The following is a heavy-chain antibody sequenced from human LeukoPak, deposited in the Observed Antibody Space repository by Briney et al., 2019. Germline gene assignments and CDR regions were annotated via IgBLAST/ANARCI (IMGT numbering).Heavy chain of an antibody. CDR3: TAWA. CDR2: IKSKTDGETT. D-gene: IGHD3-16*01. Sequence: GGSLRLSCAASGLTFSEAWMNWVRQAPGKGLEWVGRIKSKTDGETTDCAAPVKGRFTISRDDSKNTLYLQMNSLKTEDTAVYYCTAWAWGQGTLVTVSS. J-gene: IGHJ4*02. V-gene: IGHV3-15*01. CDR1: GLTFSEAW.